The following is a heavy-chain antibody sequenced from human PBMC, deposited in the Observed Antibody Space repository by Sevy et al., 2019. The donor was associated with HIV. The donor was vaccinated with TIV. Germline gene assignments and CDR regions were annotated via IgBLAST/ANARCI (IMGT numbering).Heavy chain of an antibody. Sequence: SETLSLTCTVSGGSIRSGRYYWTWIRQPAGKGLEWIGRIVPSGGSNVNPYMMSGGSRSLDASKKQLSLRLTSGTAADTAVYYCGRAEGDGYTYGSFDSWGPGTLVTVSS. D-gene: IGHD5-12*01. CDR3: GRAEGDGYTYGSFDS. CDR1: GGSIRSGRYY. J-gene: IGHJ5*01. V-gene: IGHV4-61*02. CDR2: IVPSGGS.